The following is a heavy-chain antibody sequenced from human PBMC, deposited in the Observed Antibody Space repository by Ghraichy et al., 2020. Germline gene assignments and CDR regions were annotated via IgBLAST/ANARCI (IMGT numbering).Heavy chain of an antibody. J-gene: IGHJ4*02. CDR1: GYTFSNYG. Sequence: ASVKVSCKASGYTFSNYGISWVRQAPGQGLEWVGWISLYSGDIQYTQRLQGRVTITADTSTSTSYMELRSLTSDDTAIYYCARDLAYADFDYWGQGTLVTVSS. V-gene: IGHV1-18*04. CDR2: ISLYSGDI. CDR3: ARDLAYADFDY. D-gene: IGHD2-8*01.